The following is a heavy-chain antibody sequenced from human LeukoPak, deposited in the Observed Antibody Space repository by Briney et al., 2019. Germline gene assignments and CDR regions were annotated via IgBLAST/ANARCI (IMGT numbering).Heavy chain of an antibody. Sequence: SETLSLTCTVSGGSISSGDYYWSWIRQHPGKGLEWIGYIYYSGSTYYNPSLKSRVTISVDTSKNQFSLKLSSVAAADTAVYYCASSTVTTPDYWGQGTLVTVSS. CDR1: GGSISSGDYY. V-gene: IGHV4-31*03. D-gene: IGHD4-17*01. J-gene: IGHJ4*02. CDR2: IYYSGST. CDR3: ASSTVTTPDY.